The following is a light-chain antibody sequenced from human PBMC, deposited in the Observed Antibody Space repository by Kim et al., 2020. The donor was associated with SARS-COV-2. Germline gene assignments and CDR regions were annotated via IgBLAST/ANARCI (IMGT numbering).Light chain of an antibody. V-gene: IGKV3-20*01. Sequence: SPGERATLSCRASQSVSSSYLAWYQQKPGQAPRLLIYGASSRATGIPDRFSGSGSGTDFTLTISILEPEDFAVYYCQQYGSSPLTFGGGTKVDIK. J-gene: IGKJ4*01. CDR3: QQYGSSPLT. CDR2: GAS. CDR1: QSVSSSY.